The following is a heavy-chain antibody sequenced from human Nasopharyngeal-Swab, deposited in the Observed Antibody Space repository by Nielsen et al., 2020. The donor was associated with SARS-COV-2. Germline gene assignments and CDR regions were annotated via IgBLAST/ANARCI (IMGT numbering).Heavy chain of an antibody. J-gene: IGHJ3*02. CDR2: ISYDGSNK. D-gene: IGHD6-13*01. V-gene: IGHV3-30-3*01. CDR3: ARDPSSSWLYDAFDI. Sequence: GGSLRLSCAASGFTFSSYAMHWVRQAPGKGLEWVAVISYDGSNKYYADSVKGRFTISRDNSKNTLYLQMNSLRAEDTAVYYCARDPSSSWLYDAFDIRGQGTMVTVSS. CDR1: GFTFSSYA.